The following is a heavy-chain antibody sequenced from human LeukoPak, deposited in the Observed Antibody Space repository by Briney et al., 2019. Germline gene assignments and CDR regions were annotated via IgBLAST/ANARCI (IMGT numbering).Heavy chain of an antibody. CDR1: GFTFSSYA. Sequence: HPGGSLRLSCAASGFTFSSYAMSWVRQAPGKGLEWVSAISGSGDSTYYADSVKGRFTISRDNSKNTLYLRMNSLRAEDTAVYYCAKDRRVGAIADCWGQGTLVTVSS. CDR2: ISGSGDST. CDR3: AKDRRVGAIADC. D-gene: IGHD1-26*01. J-gene: IGHJ4*02. V-gene: IGHV3-23*01.